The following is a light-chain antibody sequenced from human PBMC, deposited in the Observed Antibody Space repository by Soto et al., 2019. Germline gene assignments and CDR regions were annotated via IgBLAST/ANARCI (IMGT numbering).Light chain of an antibody. CDR1: SSDVGGYNY. CDR3: SSYTTTSTQV. V-gene: IGLV2-14*01. J-gene: IGLJ2*01. CDR2: EVS. Sequence: QSALTQPASVSGSPGQSITISCTGTSSDVGGYNYVSWYQQHPGKAPKLMIYEVSNRPSGVSNRFSGSKSGTTASLTISRLQAEDEADYYCSSYTTTSTQVFGGGTKLTVL.